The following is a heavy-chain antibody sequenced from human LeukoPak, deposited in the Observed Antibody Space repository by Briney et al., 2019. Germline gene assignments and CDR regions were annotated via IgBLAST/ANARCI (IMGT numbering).Heavy chain of an antibody. CDR2: ISGSGGTT. CDR1: GFTFSSYA. D-gene: IGHD2-15*01. J-gene: IGHJ4*02. CDR3: ARDWYCSSGSCYRGRFDY. V-gene: IGHV3-23*01. Sequence: GGSLRLSCAASGFTFSSYAMSWVRQAPGKGLEWVSTISGSGGTTYYADSVKGRFTISRDNSKNSLYLQMNSLRAEDTAVYYCARDWYCSSGSCYRGRFDYWGQGTLVTVSS.